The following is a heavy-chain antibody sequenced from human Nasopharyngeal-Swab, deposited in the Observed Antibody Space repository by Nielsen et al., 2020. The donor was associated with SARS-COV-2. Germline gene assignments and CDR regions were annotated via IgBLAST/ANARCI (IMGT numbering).Heavy chain of an antibody. CDR1: GFTFSSYG. Sequence: GESLKISCAASGFTFSSYGMHWVRQAPGKGLEWVAVIWYDGSNKYYADSVKGRFTISRDNSKNTLYLQMNSLRAEDTAVYYCARSSIAVAGRPALDYWGQGTLVTVSS. CDR2: IWYDGSNK. D-gene: IGHD6-19*01. V-gene: IGHV3-33*08. CDR3: ARSSIAVAGRPALDY. J-gene: IGHJ4*02.